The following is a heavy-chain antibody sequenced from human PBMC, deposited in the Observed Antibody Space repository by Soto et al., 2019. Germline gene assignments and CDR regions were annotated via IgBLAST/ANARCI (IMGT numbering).Heavy chain of an antibody. Sequence: QVQLVQSGAEVKKPGSSVKVSCKASGGTFSSYAISWVRQAPGQGLEWMGGIIPIFGTANYAQKFQGRVTITADKSTSTAYMERSSLRSEDTAVYYCARRKGYCSGGSCYSLDYWGQGTLVTVSS. CDR2: IIPIFGTA. CDR3: ARRKGYCSGGSCYSLDY. J-gene: IGHJ4*02. V-gene: IGHV1-69*06. CDR1: GGTFSSYA. D-gene: IGHD2-15*01.